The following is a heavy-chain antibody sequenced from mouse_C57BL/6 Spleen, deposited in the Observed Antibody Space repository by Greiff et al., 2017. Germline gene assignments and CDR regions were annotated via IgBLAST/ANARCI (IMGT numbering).Heavy chain of an antibody. D-gene: IGHD1-1*01. V-gene: IGHV3-6*01. CDR1: GYSITSGYY. J-gene: IGHJ1*03. CDR3: ARYPTLFIRYFGV. Sequence: VQLQQSGPGLVKPSQSLSLTCSVTGYSITSGYYWNWIRQFPGNKLEWMGYISYDGSNNYNPSLKNRIAITRDTSTNQFFLKLNSVTTEDTATYYCARYPTLFIRYFGVWGTGTTVTVSS. CDR2: ISYDGSN.